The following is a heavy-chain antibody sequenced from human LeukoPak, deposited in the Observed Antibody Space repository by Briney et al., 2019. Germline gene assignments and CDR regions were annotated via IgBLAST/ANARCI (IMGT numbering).Heavy chain of an antibody. D-gene: IGHD2-15*01. Sequence: GESLKISCKASGXLFSNYLSGWVRQMPGKGLEWMGIIYPGDSDTRYSPSFQGQVTISADKSISTAYLQWSSLKASDTAMYYCARARYCSGGSCYAEYWGQGTLVTVSS. CDR1: GXLFSNYL. J-gene: IGHJ4*02. V-gene: IGHV5-51*01. CDR2: IYPGDSDT. CDR3: ARARYCSGGSCYAEY.